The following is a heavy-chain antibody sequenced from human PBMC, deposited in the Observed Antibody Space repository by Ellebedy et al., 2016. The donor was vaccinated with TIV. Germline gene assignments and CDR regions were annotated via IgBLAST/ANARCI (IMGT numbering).Heavy chain of an antibody. J-gene: IGHJ6*02. CDR2: INTGNGNT. CDR1: GYTFTSYG. Sequence: ASVKVSXXASGYTFTSYGISWVRQAPGQRLEWMGWINTGNGNTKYSQTFQGRVTITRDTSATTAYMELSSLMSEDTAVYYCAAREWQDPMDVWGQGTTVTVSS. CDR3: AAREWQDPMDV. V-gene: IGHV1-3*04. D-gene: IGHD3-3*01.